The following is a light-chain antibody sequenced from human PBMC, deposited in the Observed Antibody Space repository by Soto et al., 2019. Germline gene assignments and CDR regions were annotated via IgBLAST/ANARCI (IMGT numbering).Light chain of an antibody. CDR3: SSYAGSDIFV. V-gene: IGLV2-8*01. CDR1: SSDVGGYNF. CDR2: EVN. Sequence: QSVLTQPPSASGSPGQSLTISCTGTSSDVGGYNFVFWYQQHPGKAPKLMIYEVNKRPSGVPDRFSGSKSGNTASLTVSGLQAEDEAHYYCSSYAGSDIFVFGGGTQLTV. J-gene: IGLJ2*01.